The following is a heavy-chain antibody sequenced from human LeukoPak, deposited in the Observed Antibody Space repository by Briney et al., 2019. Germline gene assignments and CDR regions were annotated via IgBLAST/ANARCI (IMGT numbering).Heavy chain of an antibody. V-gene: IGHV4-59*08. D-gene: IGHD3-22*01. CDR3: ARHGAGGSSGYYYYYYYMDV. J-gene: IGHJ6*03. CDR2: IYYSGST. Sequence: SETLSLTCTVSGGSISSYYWSWIRQPPGKGLEWIGYIYYSGSTNYNPSLKSRVTISVDTSKNQFSLKLSSVTAADTAVYYCARHGAGGSSGYYYYYYYMDVWGKGTTVTISS. CDR1: GGSISSYY.